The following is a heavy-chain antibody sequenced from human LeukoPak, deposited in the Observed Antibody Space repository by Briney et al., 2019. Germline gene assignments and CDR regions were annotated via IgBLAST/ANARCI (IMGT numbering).Heavy chain of an antibody. CDR2: IGGSGGDT. V-gene: IGHV3-23*01. J-gene: IGHJ6*02. D-gene: IGHD3/OR15-3a*01. CDR1: GFTFSTYA. CDR3: VPLGGLGYYQYGMDV. Sequence: GGSLRLSCAASGFTFSTYAMSWVRQAPEKGLEWVSGIGGSGGDTFYADSVRGRFTVSRDNSKNTLFLQIDSLRTGDTAVYYCVPLGGLGYYQYGMDVWGRGTTVTVSS.